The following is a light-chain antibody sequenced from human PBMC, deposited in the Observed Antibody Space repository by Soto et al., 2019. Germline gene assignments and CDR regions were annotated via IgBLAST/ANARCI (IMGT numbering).Light chain of an antibody. Sequence: IQMTQSPSSLSASLGDRVTITCRASQRITTYLNWYQQKPGNAPKLLITTSGTLQRGVPSRFSGSGSGTDFTLTITSLQREAFAPYFCQQTYSTPYTFGQGTKLEIK. CDR1: QRITTY. CDR3: QQTYSTPYT. V-gene: IGKV1-39*01. CDR2: TSG. J-gene: IGKJ2*01.